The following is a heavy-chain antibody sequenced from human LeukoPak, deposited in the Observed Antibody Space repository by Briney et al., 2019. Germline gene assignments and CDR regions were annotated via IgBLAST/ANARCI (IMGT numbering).Heavy chain of an antibody. V-gene: IGHV4-4*07. CDR3: ARNRRTDIVATIRYYYYYMDV. CDR2: IYTSAST. D-gene: IGHD5-12*01. CDR1: GGSISSYY. J-gene: IGHJ6*03. Sequence: SETLSLTCTVSGGSISSYYWSWIRQPAGKGLEWIGRIYTSASTNYNPSLKSRVTMSVDTSKNQFSLKLSSVTAADTAVYYCARNRRTDIVATIRYYYYYMDVWGKGTTVTVSS.